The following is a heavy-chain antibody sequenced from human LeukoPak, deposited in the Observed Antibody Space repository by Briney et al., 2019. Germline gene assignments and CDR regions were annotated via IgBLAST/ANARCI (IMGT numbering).Heavy chain of an antibody. Sequence: GASVKVSCKASGYTFTNYGITWVRQAPGQGLEWMGWISAYNGNTNYAQKFQGRVTMTRDMSTSTDYMELSSLRSEDTAVYYCARDNSVEDTAWWFDPWGQGTLVTVSS. J-gene: IGHJ5*02. D-gene: IGHD4-23*01. CDR3: ARDNSVEDTAWWFDP. CDR1: GYTFTNYG. CDR2: ISAYNGNT. V-gene: IGHV1-18*01.